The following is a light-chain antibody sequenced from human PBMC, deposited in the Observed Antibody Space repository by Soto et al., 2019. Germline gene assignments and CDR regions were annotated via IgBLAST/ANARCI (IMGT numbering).Light chain of an antibody. CDR3: QQLNSYPLS. J-gene: IGKJ4*01. CDR2: AAS. CDR1: QSISSY. V-gene: IGKV1-9*01. Sequence: TQVPATLSVSPGERVTLSCRASQSISSYLAWYQQKPGKAPKLLIYAASTLQSGVPPRFSGSGSGTEFTLTISSLQPEDFATYYCQQLNSYPLSFGGGTKVEIK.